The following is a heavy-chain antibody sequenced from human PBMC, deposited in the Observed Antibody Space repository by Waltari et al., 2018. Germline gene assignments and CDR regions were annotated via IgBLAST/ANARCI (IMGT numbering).Heavy chain of an antibody. J-gene: IGHJ3*02. CDR1: GGSISSYY. D-gene: IGHD2-2*01. V-gene: IGHV4-59*01. CDR3: AREPVPADPAFDI. Sequence: QVQLQESGPGLVKPSETLSLTCTVSGGSISSYYWSWIRQPPGKGLEWIGYIYYSGSTNYNPSLRSRVTISVDTSKTQFSLKLSSVTAADTAVYYCAREPVPADPAFDIWGQGTMVTVSS. CDR2: IYYSGST.